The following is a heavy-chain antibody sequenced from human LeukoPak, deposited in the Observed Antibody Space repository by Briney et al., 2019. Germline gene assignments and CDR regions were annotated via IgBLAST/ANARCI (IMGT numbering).Heavy chain of an antibody. Sequence: GLEWVSSISSGSRRIHYADSMRGRFTISRDNAKSSVYLQMHNLRVEDTATYFCARVVLDHFWGRGTLVTVSS. CDR2: ISSGSRRI. CDR3: ARVVLDHF. J-gene: IGHJ4*02. D-gene: IGHD6-6*01. V-gene: IGHV3-21*06.